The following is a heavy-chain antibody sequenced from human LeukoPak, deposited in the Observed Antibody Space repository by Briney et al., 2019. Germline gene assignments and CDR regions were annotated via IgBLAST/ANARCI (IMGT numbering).Heavy chain of an antibody. J-gene: IGHJ4*02. CDR2: ISGSGGST. CDR1: GFTFSSYA. CDR3: AKDLNFWSGYYTPFDS. D-gene: IGHD3-3*01. V-gene: IGHV3-23*01. Sequence: GGSLRLSCAASGFTFSSYAMSWVRQAPGKGLEWVSAISGSGGSTYYADSVTGRFTISRDNSKNTLYLQMNSLRAEDTAVYYCAKDLNFWSGYYTPFDSWGQGTLVTVSS.